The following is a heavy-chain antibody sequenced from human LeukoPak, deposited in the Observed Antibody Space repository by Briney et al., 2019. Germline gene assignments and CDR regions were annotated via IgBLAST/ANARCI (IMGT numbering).Heavy chain of an antibody. CDR1: GDSVSSNSAA. D-gene: IGHD3-22*01. CDR3: AREFSYYYDSSGYYYVRNPYYYYYYMDV. Sequence: SQTLSLTCAISGDSVSSNSAAWNWIRQSPSRGLEWLGRTYYRSKWYNDYAVSVKSRITINPDTSKNQFSLQLNSVTPEDTAVYYCAREFSYYYDSSGYYYVRNPYYYYYYMDVWGKGTTVTVSS. J-gene: IGHJ6*03. CDR2: TYYRSKWYN. V-gene: IGHV6-1*01.